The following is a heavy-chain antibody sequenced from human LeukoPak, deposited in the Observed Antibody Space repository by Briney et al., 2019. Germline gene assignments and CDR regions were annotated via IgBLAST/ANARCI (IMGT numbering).Heavy chain of an antibody. CDR3: ARIGHAYQLPAQTHHIFDC. CDR2: IYDSGST. J-gene: IGHJ4*02. D-gene: IGHD2-2*01. Sequence: SQTLSLTSTVSGGSISSGGYYWSWIRQHPGKGLEWIGYIYDSGSTYHNPSLKSRVTISVDTSKNQFSLKLSSVTAADTAVYYCARIGHAYQLPAQTHHIFDCWGQGTLVTVSS. CDR1: GGSISSGGYY. V-gene: IGHV4-31*03.